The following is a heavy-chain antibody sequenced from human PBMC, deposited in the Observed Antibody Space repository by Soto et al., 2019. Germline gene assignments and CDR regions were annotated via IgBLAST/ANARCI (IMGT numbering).Heavy chain of an antibody. J-gene: IGHJ6*02. V-gene: IGHV4-34*01. CDR2: INHSGST. CDR1: GGSFSGYY. D-gene: IGHD1-7*01. Sequence: SETLSLTCAVYGGSFSGYYWSGIRQPPGKGLEWIGEINHSGSTNYNPSLKSRVTISVDTSKNQFSLKLSSVTAADTAVYYCARGRRQLELRLSYYYYYGMDVWGQGTTVTVSS. CDR3: ARGRRQLELRLSYYYYYGMDV.